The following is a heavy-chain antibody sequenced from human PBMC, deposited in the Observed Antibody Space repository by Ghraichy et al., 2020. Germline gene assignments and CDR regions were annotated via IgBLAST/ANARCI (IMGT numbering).Heavy chain of an antibody. CDR1: GFTFSVNA. Sequence: SCAASGFTFSVNAMHWVRQAPGTGLEWVALISYDGSNKYFADSVRGRFTISRDNSKNTLDLQMNSLRPEDTAVYYCAKGHGDYGAWGAFDIWGQGTMVTVSS. J-gene: IGHJ3*02. V-gene: IGHV3-30*18. CDR2: ISYDGSNK. CDR3: AKGHGDYGAWGAFDI. D-gene: IGHD4-17*01.